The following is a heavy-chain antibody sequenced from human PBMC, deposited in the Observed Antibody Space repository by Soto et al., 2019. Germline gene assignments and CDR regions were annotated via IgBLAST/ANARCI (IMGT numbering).Heavy chain of an antibody. CDR3: ARSEDSSGWRFDY. V-gene: IGHV4-4*02. Sequence: SETLSLTCAVSGGSISSSNWWSWVRQPPGKGLEWIGEIYHSGSTNYNPSLKSRVTISVDKSKNQFSLKLSSVTAADTAVYYCARSEDSSGWRFDYWGQGTLVTVSS. CDR2: IYHSGST. D-gene: IGHD6-19*01. CDR1: GGSISSSNW. J-gene: IGHJ4*02.